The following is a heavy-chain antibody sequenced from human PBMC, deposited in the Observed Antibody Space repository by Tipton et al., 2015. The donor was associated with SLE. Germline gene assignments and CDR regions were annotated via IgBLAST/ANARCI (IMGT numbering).Heavy chain of an antibody. CDR3: ARLDFWSGIWG. V-gene: IGHV1-2*02. CDR2: INPNSGAT. CDR1: GYTFTGFY. D-gene: IGHD3-3*01. Sequence: QLVQSGAEVKKPGASVKVSCKASGYTFTGFYMFWVRQAPGQGLEWMGWINPNSGATNYAQKFQGRVTMTRDTSISTAYMELSRLRSDDTAIYFCARLDFWSGIWGWGQGTLVTVSS. J-gene: IGHJ4*02.